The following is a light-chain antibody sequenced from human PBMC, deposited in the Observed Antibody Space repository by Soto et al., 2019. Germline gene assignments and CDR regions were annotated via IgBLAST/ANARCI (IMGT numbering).Light chain of an antibody. Sequence: EIVLTQSPGTLSLSPGERATLSCRASQSVSSSNLAWYQQKPGQAPRLLIYGASTRATGIPDTFSGSGSGTDFTLTISRLQPADFAVYYCQQYCSSSLTFGGGTKVEIK. V-gene: IGKV3-20*01. CDR3: QQYCSSSLT. J-gene: IGKJ4*01. CDR2: GAS. CDR1: QSVSSSN.